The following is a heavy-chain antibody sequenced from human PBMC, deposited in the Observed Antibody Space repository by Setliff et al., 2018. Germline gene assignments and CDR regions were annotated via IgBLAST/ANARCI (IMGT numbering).Heavy chain of an antibody. Sequence: GESLKISCKGSGYNFTNDWIGWVRQMPGKGLEWMGIIYPGDSDTRYSPSFQGQVTISADKSISTAYLQWSSLKASDTAMYYCARRLCGGDCSYDYWGQGTLVTVSS. D-gene: IGHD2-21*02. CDR1: GYNFTNDW. J-gene: IGHJ4*02. CDR3: ARRLCGGDCSYDY. CDR2: IYPGDSDT. V-gene: IGHV5-51*01.